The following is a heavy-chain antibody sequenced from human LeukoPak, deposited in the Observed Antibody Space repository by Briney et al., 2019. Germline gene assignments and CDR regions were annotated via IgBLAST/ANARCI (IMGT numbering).Heavy chain of an antibody. CDR2: ISYSGST. J-gene: IGHJ5*02. Sequence: PSETLSLTCTVSGGSLSSSSYYWGWLRQPPGKGRVWIGSISYSGSTYYNPSLKSRVTISVNTSNNQFSLKLNSVTAADTAVYYCARVDLWFGDRWFDPWGQGTRVTVS. V-gene: IGHV4-39*07. D-gene: IGHD3-10*01. CDR3: ARVDLWFGDRWFDP. CDR1: GGSLSSSSYY.